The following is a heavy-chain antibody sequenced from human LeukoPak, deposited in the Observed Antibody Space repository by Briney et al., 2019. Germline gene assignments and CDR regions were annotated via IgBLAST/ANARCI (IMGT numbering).Heavy chain of an antibody. CDR2: IYSGGST. D-gene: IGHD6-6*01. J-gene: IGHJ6*02. V-gene: IGHV3-66*01. CDR3: ARARPRHYYYGMDV. CDR1: GFTVSSNY. Sequence: GGSLRLSCAASGFTVSSNYMSWVRQAPGKGLEWVSVIYSGGSTYYADSVKGRFTISRDNSKNTLYLQMNSLRAEDTAVYYCARARPRHYYYGMDVWGQGTTVTVS.